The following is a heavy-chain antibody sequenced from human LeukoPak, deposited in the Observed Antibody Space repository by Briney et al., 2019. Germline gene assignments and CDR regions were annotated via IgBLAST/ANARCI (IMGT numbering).Heavy chain of an antibody. Sequence: SETLSLTCTVSGGSITSSSYYWAWLRQPPGKGLEWIGSIYYSGSTYYNPSLKRRVSMSVDTSKNQFSLKLSSVTAADTAVDYCARGSRDGYNYLDYWGQGTLVTVSS. CDR3: ARGSRDGYNYLDY. J-gene: IGHJ4*02. V-gene: IGHV4-39*07. CDR2: IYYSGST. CDR1: GGSITSSSYY. D-gene: IGHD5-24*01.